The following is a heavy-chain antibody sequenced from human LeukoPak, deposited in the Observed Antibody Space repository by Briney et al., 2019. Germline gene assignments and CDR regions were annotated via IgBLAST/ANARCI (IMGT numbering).Heavy chain of an antibody. CDR2: IWYDGSNK. Sequence: PGGSLRLSCAASGFTFSSYGMHWVRQAPGKGLEWVAVIWYDGSNKYYADSVKGRFTISRDNSKNTLYLQMNSLRAEDTAVYYCARSSRIVVVTLLDAFDIWGQGTMVTVSS. CDR3: ARSSRIVVVTLLDAFDI. D-gene: IGHD3-22*01. J-gene: IGHJ3*02. CDR1: GFTFSSYG. V-gene: IGHV3-33*08.